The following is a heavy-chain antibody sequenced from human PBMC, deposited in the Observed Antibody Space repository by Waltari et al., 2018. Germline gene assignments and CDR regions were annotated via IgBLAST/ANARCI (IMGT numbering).Heavy chain of an antibody. V-gene: IGHV3-23*01. CDR2: ISSNGAGT. D-gene: IGHD3-9*01. CDR1: GFTFHSYS. CDR3: VKDRPDWPIDY. J-gene: IGHJ4*02. Sequence: EVQLLESGGGLVQPGESLRLSCTASGFTFHSYSMSWVRQAPGKGLEWVSSISSNGAGTYYANSVKGRFTISRDNSKNTLYLQINSLRAEDTAIYYCVKDRPDWPIDYWGQGTLVTVSS.